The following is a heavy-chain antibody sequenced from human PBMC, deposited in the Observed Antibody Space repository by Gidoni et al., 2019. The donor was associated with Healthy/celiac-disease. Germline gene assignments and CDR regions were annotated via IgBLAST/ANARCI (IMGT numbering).Heavy chain of an antibody. CDR3: ARARWNYADY. V-gene: IGHV3-48*03. J-gene: IGHJ4*02. CDR1: GFTFSSYE. CDR2: ISSSGSPI. D-gene: IGHD1-1*01. Sequence: EVQLVESGGGLVQPGGSLRLSCAASGFTFSSYEMNWVRQAPGKGLEWVSYISSSGSPIYYADSVKGRFTISRDNAKNSLYLQMNSLRAEDTAVYYCARARWNYADYWGQGTLVTVSS.